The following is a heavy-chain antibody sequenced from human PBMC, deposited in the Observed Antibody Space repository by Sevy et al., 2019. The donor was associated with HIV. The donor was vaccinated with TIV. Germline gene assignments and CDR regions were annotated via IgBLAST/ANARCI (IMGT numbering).Heavy chain of an antibody. CDR3: ARVDANYDKGFDP. Sequence: GGSLRLSCEASGFTFSSYEMSWVRQAPGKGLEWVSYISSSGTTIKYAASVKGRFTISRDNAKNSLYMQMNSLRAEDTAVYYCARVDANYDKGFDPWGQGTLVTVSS. D-gene: IGHD3-22*01. CDR1: GFTFSSYE. V-gene: IGHV3-48*03. J-gene: IGHJ5*02. CDR2: ISSSGTTI.